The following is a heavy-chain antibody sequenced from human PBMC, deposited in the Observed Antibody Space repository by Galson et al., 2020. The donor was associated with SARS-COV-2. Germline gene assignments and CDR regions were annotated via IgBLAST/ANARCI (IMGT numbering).Heavy chain of an antibody. J-gene: IGHJ4*02. CDR1: GFKFLNYW. D-gene: IGHD2-15*01. Sequence: GESLKISCKTSGFKFLNYWIGWVRLMPGKGLEWMAMIYPEDSDTRYSPSFQGPVTISADKSISVVYLQWSRLKAPDSAMYYCARVSGVDYFDYWGQGTLVSVSS. CDR2: IYPEDSDT. V-gene: IGHV5-51*01. CDR3: ARVSGVDYFDY.